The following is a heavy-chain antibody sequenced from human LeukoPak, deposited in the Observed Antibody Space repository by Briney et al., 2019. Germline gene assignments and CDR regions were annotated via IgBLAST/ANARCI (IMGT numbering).Heavy chain of an antibody. CDR2: IWNDASAK. J-gene: IGHJ3*02. CDR1: GFIFSSYG. D-gene: IGHD6-13*01. CDR3: ARGIAAAGDAFDI. Sequence: GGSLRLSCEASGFIFSSYGMHWVRQAPGKGLEWVAVIWNDASAKYYADSVKGRFTVSRDNSKNMLYLQMSSLRAEDTAVYYCARGIAAAGDAFDIWGQGTMVTVSS. V-gene: IGHV3-33*01.